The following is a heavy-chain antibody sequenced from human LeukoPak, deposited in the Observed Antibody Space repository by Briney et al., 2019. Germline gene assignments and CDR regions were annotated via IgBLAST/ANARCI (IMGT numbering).Heavy chain of an antibody. CDR3: ARGRGAGDY. V-gene: IGHV3-48*01. CDR2: ITSGGSTI. J-gene: IGHJ4*02. CDR1: GFTFSAFN. D-gene: IGHD3-10*01. Sequence: PGGSLRLSCAASGFTFSAFNMNWVRQAPGKGLEWVSFITSGGSTILYADSVKGRFTISRDNANNLLYLQMNSLRVEDTAVYYCARGRGAGDYWGQGTLVTVSS.